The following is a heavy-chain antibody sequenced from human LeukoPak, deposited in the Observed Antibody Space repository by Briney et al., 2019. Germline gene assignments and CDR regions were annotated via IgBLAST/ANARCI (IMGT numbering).Heavy chain of an antibody. CDR3: ARDKGYCSGGACYMFHN. CDR2: IIPMFGTT. J-gene: IGHJ4*02. Sequence: ASVTVSYKSSGGPFRIYVFSWVRQAPGQGLEWMGGIIPMFGTTSYAQHFQGRLTITADESTGTAYMELSSLTSDDTAVYFCARDKGYCSGGACYMFHNWGQGTLVTVSS. V-gene: IGHV1-69*13. D-gene: IGHD2-15*01. CDR1: GGPFRIYV.